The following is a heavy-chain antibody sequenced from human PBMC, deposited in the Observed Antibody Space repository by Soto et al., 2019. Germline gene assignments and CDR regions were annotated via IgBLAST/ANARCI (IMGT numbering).Heavy chain of an antibody. CDR3: AETNRYSGYDYYGMDV. D-gene: IGHD1-26*01. CDR2: INAGNGNT. Sequence: GASVKVSCKASGYTFTSYAMDWVRQAPGQRLEWMGWINAGNGNTKYSQKFQGRVTITRDTSASTAYMELSSLRSEDTAVYYCAETNRYSGYDYYGMDVWGQGTTVTVSS. V-gene: IGHV1-3*01. J-gene: IGHJ6*02. CDR1: GYTFTSYA.